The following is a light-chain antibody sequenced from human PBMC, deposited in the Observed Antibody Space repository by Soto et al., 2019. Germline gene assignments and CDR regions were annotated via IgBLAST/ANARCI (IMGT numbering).Light chain of an antibody. CDR3: QQRSSWPLT. Sequence: EIVLTQSPATLSLSPGERATLSCRASQSVTSYLAWYQQKPGQAPRLLIYDASNRATGIPARFSGSGSGTDFTLTISSLEAEDFVVYFCQQRSSWPLTFGGGTKVDIK. V-gene: IGKV3-11*01. CDR1: QSVTSY. CDR2: DAS. J-gene: IGKJ4*01.